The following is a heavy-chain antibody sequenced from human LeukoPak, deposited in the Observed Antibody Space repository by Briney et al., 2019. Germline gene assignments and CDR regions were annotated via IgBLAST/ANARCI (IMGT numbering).Heavy chain of an antibody. CDR1: GFTFSNAW. J-gene: IGHJ6*03. D-gene: IGHD1-1*01. CDR3: TTDATAAILEYYYMDV. Sequence: GGSLRLSCAASGFTFSNAWMSWVRQAPGKGLEWVGRIKSKTDGGTTDYAAPVKGRFTISRDDSKNTLYLQMNILKTEDTAVYYCTTDATAAILEYYYMDVWGKGTTVTVSS. V-gene: IGHV3-15*01. CDR2: IKSKTDGGTT.